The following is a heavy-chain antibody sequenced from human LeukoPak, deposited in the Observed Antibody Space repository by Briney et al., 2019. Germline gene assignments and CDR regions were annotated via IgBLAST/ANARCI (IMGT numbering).Heavy chain of an antibody. V-gene: IGHV4-4*02. J-gene: IGHJ3*01. D-gene: IGHD2-21*01. Sequence: PSETLSLTCPVSGGSIRSNNWRRRGRQPPGKGLEWIGEIYHSGSTNYNPSLKSRVTISVDKSKNQFSLKLSSVTAADTAVYYCAIDWGIDACDFWGQGTMVTVSS. CDR2: IYHSGST. CDR1: GGSIRSNNW. CDR3: AIDWGIDACDF.